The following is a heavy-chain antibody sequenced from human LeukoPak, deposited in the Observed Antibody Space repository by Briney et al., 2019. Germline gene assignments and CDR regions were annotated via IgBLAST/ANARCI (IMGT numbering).Heavy chain of an antibody. Sequence: ASVKVSCKASGYTFTSYAMHWVRQAPGQRLEWMGWINAGNGNTKYSQKFQGRVTITRDTSASTAYMELSSLRSEDTAVYYRARPEYYYDSSGLDYWGQGTLVTVSS. CDR1: GYTFTSYA. V-gene: IGHV1-3*01. J-gene: IGHJ4*02. CDR2: INAGNGNT. D-gene: IGHD3-22*01. CDR3: ARPEYYYDSSGLDY.